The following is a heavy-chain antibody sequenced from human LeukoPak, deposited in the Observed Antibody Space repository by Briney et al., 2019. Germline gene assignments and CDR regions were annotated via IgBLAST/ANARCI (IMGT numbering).Heavy chain of an antibody. CDR1: GFTLSTAS. D-gene: IGHD1-1*01. J-gene: IGHJ4*02. CDR2: IDRSSNTI. CDR3: ADNLSR. Sequence: GGSLRLSCAASGFTLSTASMNWVRQAPGKGLEWISYIDRSSNTIYYADSVKGRFTISRDSAKNSLYLQMNSLRAEDTAVYFCADNLSRWGQGTLVTVSP. V-gene: IGHV3-48*04.